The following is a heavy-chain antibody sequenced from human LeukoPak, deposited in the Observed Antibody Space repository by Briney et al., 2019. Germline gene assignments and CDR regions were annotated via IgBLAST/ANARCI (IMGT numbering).Heavy chain of an antibody. CDR1: GYTVTSYG. J-gene: IGHJ6*03. V-gene: IGHV1-46*01. CDR3: GRGAADSLSYYYYYMDV. CDR2: INPNGGST. D-gene: IGHD3-22*01. Sequence: ASVKVSCKASGYTVTSYGISWVRQAPGQGLEWMGIINPNGGSTTYAQKFQGRVTMTRDTSTSTVYMELSSLRSEDTAVYYCGRGAADSLSYYYYYMDVWGKGTTVTISS.